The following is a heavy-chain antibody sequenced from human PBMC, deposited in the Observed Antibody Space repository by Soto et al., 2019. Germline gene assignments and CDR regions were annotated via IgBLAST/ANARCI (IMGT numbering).Heavy chain of an antibody. D-gene: IGHD3-10*01. Sequence: QVQLVESGGGVVQPGRSLRLSCAASGFIFSSYGVHWARQAPGKGLVGVAVISNDGNNKHYADSVQGRFTISRDNSKNTLYLQMNSLRAEDTAVYYCAKDHTNYHGSDSGMDVWGQGTTVTVSS. CDR1: GFIFSSYG. J-gene: IGHJ6*02. CDR3: AKDHTNYHGSDSGMDV. V-gene: IGHV3-30*18. CDR2: ISNDGNNK.